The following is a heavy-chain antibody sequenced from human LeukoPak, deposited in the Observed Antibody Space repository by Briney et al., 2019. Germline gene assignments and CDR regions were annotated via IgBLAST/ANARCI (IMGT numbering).Heavy chain of an antibody. CDR3: ARKQDSSSWSNPFDY. CDR1: GGSFSGNC. J-gene: IGHJ4*02. CDR2: IDHSGST. Sequence: PSETLSLTCAVYGGSFSGNCWSWIRQPPGKGLEWVGEIDHSGSTNYNPSLKSRVTISVDTAKNQFSLNLSYVTAADTAVYYCARKQDSSSWSNPFDYWGQGTLVTVSS. V-gene: IGHV4-34*01. D-gene: IGHD6-13*01.